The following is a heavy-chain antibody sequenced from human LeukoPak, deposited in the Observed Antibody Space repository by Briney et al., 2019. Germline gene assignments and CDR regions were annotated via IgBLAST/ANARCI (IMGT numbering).Heavy chain of an antibody. CDR2: INHSGST. D-gene: IGHD2-2*01. J-gene: IGHJ3*02. CDR3: ARGLPAARRGAFDI. CDR1: GGSISSYY. V-gene: IGHV4-34*01. Sequence: PSETLSLTRTVSGGSISSYYWSWIRQPPGKGLEWIGEINHSGSTNYNPSLKSRVTISVDTSKNQFSLKLSSVTAADTAVYYCARGLPAARRGAFDIWGQGTMVTVSS.